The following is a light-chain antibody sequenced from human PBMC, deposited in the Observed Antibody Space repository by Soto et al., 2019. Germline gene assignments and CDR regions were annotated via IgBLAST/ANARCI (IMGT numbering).Light chain of an antibody. V-gene: IGKV1-39*01. CDR2: AAS. J-gene: IGKJ3*01. Sequence: DIQMTQSPSSLSASVGDRVTITCRASQSITTYLNWYQQKPGKAPKLLIYAASSLHAGVPSRFSGSGSGTDFTLTISSLQPEDFAAYYCQQTDSTPFAFGPGTKVEIK. CDR3: QQTDSTPFA. CDR1: QSITTY.